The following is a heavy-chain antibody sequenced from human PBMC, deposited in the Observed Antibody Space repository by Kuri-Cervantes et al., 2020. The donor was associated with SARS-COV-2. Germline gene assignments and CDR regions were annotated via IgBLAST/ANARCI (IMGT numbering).Heavy chain of an antibody. CDR2: IYTSGST. D-gene: IGHD6-13*01. CDR3: AGALISSSWAYYTDV. J-gene: IGHJ6*03. CDR1: GGSISSGSYY. V-gene: IGHV4-61*02. Sequence: SETLSLTCTVSGGSISSGSYYWSWIRQPAGKGLEWIGRIYTSGSTNYNPSLKSRVTISVDTSKNQFSLKLSSVTAADTAVYYCAGALISSSWAYYTDVWGKGTTVTVSS.